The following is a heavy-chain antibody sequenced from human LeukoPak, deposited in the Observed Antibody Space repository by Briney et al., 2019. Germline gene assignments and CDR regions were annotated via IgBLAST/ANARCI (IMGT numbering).Heavy chain of an antibody. CDR3: ARDGGRCSSTSCQYYFDY. J-gene: IGHJ4*02. D-gene: IGHD2-2*01. CDR2: IYYSGST. V-gene: IGHV4-59*01. CDR1: GGSISSYY. Sequence: SETLSLTCTVSGGSISSYYWSWIRQPPGKGLEWIGYIYYSGSTNYNPPLKSRVTISVDTSKNQFSLRLSSVTAADTAVYYCARDGGRCSSTSCQYYFDYWGQGTLVTVSS.